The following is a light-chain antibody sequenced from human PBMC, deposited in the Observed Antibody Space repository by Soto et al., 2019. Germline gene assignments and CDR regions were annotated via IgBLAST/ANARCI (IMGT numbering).Light chain of an antibody. CDR2: GAS. CDR3: QQYNNWPPIT. CDR1: QSVSSSY. Sequence: EIVLTQSPGTLSLSPGERATLSCRASQSVSSSYLAWYQQKPGQAPRLLIFGASRRATGIPARFSGSGSGTGFTLTISSLQSEDFAVYYCQQYNNWPPITFGQGTRLEIK. J-gene: IGKJ5*01. V-gene: IGKV3D-15*01.